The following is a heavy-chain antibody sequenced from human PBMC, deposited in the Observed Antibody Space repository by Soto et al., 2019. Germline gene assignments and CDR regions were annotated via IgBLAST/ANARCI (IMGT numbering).Heavy chain of an antibody. D-gene: IGHD2-15*01. CDR2: IIPIFGTA. Sequence: QVQLVQSGAEVKKPGSSVKVSCKASGGTFSSYAISWVRQSPGQGLEWMGGIIPIFGTANYAQKFQGRVTNTADESTSTDYMELSSMRSEDTAVYYCARDGGYCSGGSCRYGMDVWGQGTTVTVSS. V-gene: IGHV1-69*01. J-gene: IGHJ6*02. CDR1: GGTFSSYA. CDR3: ARDGGYCSGGSCRYGMDV.